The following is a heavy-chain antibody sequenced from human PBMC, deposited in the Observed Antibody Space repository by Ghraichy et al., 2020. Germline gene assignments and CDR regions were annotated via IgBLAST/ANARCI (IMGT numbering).Heavy chain of an antibody. J-gene: IGHJ4*02. CDR2: KYFSGST. V-gene: IGHV4-59*01. CDR1: GGSISGYY. CDR3: VRGRGGSGGYYDN. Sequence: SETLSLTCIVSGGSISGYYWTWIRQPPGKGLEWIAYKYFSGSTNYNPSLKSRITISVDTSKNQFSLKLTSVTTADTALYSGVRGRGGSGGYYDNGGQGSLVIVSS. D-gene: IGHD3-10*01.